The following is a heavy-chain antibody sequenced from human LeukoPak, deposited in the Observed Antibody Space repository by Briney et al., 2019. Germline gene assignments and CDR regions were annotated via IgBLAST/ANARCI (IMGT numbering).Heavy chain of an antibody. J-gene: IGHJ4*02. CDR3: ARDQYDTWSRRGNFDS. CDR2: ISGNDDGT. Sequence: GGSLRLSCTASGFTFSTCGMTWVRQAPGKGLEWVSSISGNDDGTYYADSVKGRFTISRDNSKNTLYLQMNSLRAEDTAVFYCARDQYDTWSRRGNFDSWGQGTLVIVSS. D-gene: IGHD3/OR15-3a*01. CDR1: GFTFSTCG. V-gene: IGHV3-23*01.